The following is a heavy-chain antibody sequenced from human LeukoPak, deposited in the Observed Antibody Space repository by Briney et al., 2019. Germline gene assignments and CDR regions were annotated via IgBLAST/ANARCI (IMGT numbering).Heavy chain of an antibody. CDR1: GFTFRSYG. Sequence: GGSLRLSCAASGFTFRSYGMHWVRQAPGKGLEWVAFIRYDGSNKYYADSVKGRFTISRDNSKNTLYLQMNSLRAEDTAEYYCAKDLGYYYGSGSYFDYWGQGTLVTVSS. J-gene: IGHJ4*02. D-gene: IGHD3-10*01. CDR3: AKDLGYYYGSGSYFDY. CDR2: IRYDGSNK. V-gene: IGHV3-30*02.